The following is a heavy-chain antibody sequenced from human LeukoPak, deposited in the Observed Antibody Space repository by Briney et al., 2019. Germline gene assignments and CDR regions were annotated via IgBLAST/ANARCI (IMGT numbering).Heavy chain of an antibody. J-gene: IGHJ4*02. CDR1: GFTFSSYS. V-gene: IGHV3-21*01. D-gene: IGHD1-26*01. Sequence: EGSLRLSGAASGFTFSSYSMNWVRQAPGKGLEWVSSISSSSSYIYYADSVKGRFTISRDNAKNSLYLQMNSLRAEDTAVYYCARDGHGGSYVYYFDYWGQGTLVTVSS. CDR3: ARDGHGGSYVYYFDY. CDR2: ISSSSSYI.